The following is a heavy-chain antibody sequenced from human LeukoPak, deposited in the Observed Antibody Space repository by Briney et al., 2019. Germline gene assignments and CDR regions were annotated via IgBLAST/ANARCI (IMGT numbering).Heavy chain of an antibody. CDR1: GGSISGFY. J-gene: IGHJ4*02. V-gene: IGHV4-4*07. CDR2: IYSSGNT. D-gene: IGHD6-19*01. Sequence: SETLSLTCTVSGGSISGFYRSWIRQPAGKGLEWIGRIYSSGNTNYNPSLKRRVTLSVDTSKNQFSLRLSSVTAADTAIYYCARDLSIPVAGQFDFWGQGTLVTVSS. CDR3: ARDLSIPVAGQFDF.